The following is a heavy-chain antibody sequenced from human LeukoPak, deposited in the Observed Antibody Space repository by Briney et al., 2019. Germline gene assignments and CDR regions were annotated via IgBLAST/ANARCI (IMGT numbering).Heavy chain of an antibody. V-gene: IGHV3-66*01. CDR1: GFTVSSNY. Sequence: GGSLRLSCAASGFTVSSNYMSWVRQAPGKGLEWVSVIYSGGSTYYADSVKGRFTISRDSSKNTLYLQMNSLRAEDTAVYYCARSLMVAPLMMHWGQGTLVTVSS. J-gene: IGHJ4*02. D-gene: IGHD5-12*01. CDR3: ARSLMVAPLMMH. CDR2: IYSGGST.